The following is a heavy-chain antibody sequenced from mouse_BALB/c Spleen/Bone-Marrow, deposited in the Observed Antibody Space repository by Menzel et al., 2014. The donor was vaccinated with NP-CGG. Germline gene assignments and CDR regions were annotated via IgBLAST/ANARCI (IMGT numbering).Heavy chain of an antibody. D-gene: IGHD2-3*01. Sequence: EVKLVESGGGLVQPGGSLKLSCAASGFDFSRYWLSWVRQAPGKGLQWIGAINPDSNTINYTPSLKDKFIISRDNAKNTLYLQMSKVRSEYTARYCCAGLGYYGWVAYWGQGTLVTVSA. CDR2: INPDSNTI. CDR3: AGLGYYGWVAY. J-gene: IGHJ3*01. V-gene: IGHV4-1*02. CDR1: GFDFSRYW.